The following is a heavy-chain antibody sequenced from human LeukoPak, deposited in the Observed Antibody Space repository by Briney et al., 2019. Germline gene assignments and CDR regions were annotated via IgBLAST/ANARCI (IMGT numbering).Heavy chain of an antibody. CDR1: GFTFSNNW. J-gene: IGHJ4*02. D-gene: IGHD3-22*01. CDR3: ATMDYDYDSSGYYRY. V-gene: IGHV3-74*01. Sequence: GGSLRLSCAASGFTFSNNWMHWVRQAPGKGLVWVSRINSEGSSTTYADAVKGRFTISRDNAKNTLYLQMNSLRAEGTAVYYCATMDYDYDSSGYYRYWGQGTLVTVSS. CDR2: INSEGSST.